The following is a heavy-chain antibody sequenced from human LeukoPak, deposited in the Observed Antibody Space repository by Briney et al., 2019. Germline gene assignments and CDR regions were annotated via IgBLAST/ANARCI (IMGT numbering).Heavy chain of an antibody. V-gene: IGHV5-51*01. CDR2: IYPGDSDT. CDR3: ARLRYSSSWYWFDP. CDR1: GYSFTSYW. Sequence: GESLKISWKGSGYSFTSYWIGWVRQLPGKGLEWMGIIYPGDSDTRYSPSFQGQVTISADKSISTAYLQWSSLKASDTAMYYCARLRYSSSWYWFDPWGQGTLVTVSS. J-gene: IGHJ5*02. D-gene: IGHD6-13*01.